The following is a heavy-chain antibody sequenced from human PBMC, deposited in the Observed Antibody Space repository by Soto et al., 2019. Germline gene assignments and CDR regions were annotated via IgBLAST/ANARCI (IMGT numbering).Heavy chain of an antibody. J-gene: IGHJ4*02. V-gene: IGHV4-4*02. CDR2: IHYGGST. D-gene: IGHD2-2*01. Sequence: QMQLQESGPGLVKPSGTLSLTCAVSGASISTSNWWSWVRQSPGKGLEWIGEIHYGGSTNYNPSLKSRVTMSVDKSKNQCSRNLISVTAADTAVYYCARGRYCSSTSCHFDYWGQGTLVTVSS. CDR1: GASISTSNW. CDR3: ARGRYCSSTSCHFDY.